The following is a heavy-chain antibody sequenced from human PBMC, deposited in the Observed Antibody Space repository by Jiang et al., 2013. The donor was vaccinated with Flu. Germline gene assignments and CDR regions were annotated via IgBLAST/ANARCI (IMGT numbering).Heavy chain of an antibody. CDR3: ARRGTTGSTPLDY. CDR2: ISYGGSP. D-gene: IGHD1-1*01. J-gene: IGHJ4*02. V-gene: IGHV4-39*01. Sequence: LEWIGSISYGGSPYYNPSLKSRVTISVDTSKYQFSLRLRSVTAADTAVYYCARRGTTGSTPLDYWGQGTLVNVSS.